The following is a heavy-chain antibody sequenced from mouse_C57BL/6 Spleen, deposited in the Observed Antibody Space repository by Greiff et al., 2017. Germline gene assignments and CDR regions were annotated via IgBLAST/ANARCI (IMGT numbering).Heavy chain of an antibody. D-gene: IGHD4-1*02. Sequence: EVQVVESGGDLVKPGGSLKLSCAASGFTFSSYGMSWVRQTPDKRLEWVATISSGGSYTYYPDSVKGRFTISRDNAKNTLYLQMSSLKSEDTAMYYGARQQLGGDFDYWGQGTTLTVSS. CDR1: GFTFSSYG. V-gene: IGHV5-6*01. CDR2: ISSGGSYT. CDR3: ARQQLGGDFDY. J-gene: IGHJ2*01.